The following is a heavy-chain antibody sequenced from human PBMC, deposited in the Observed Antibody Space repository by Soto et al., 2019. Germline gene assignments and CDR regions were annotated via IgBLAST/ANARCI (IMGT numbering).Heavy chain of an antibody. CDR2: IYYSGTT. Sequence: SETLSLTCTVSGGSISSVGYYWGWIRQPPGKGLEWIGNIYYSGTTDYNPSLTSRVTISVDTSKNRFSLMLSSVTAADTAVYYCAKRRVVPTARYYYYGMDVWGQGTTVTVSS. D-gene: IGHD2-2*01. J-gene: IGHJ6*02. CDR1: GGSISSVGYY. CDR3: AKRRVVPTARYYYYGMDV. V-gene: IGHV4-39*01.